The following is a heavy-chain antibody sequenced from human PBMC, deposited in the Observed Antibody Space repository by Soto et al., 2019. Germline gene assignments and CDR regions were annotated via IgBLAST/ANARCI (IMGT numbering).Heavy chain of an antibody. CDR3: ASPRDYSIDY. D-gene: IGHD4-17*01. CDR2: ITGIGNYI. V-gene: IGHV3-21*01. CDR1: GFTFSYYT. Sequence: GGSLRLSCAASGFTFSYYTMNWVRQAPGKGLEWVSSITGIGNYIYYADSVKGRFTISRDNARNSLFLQMSSLRAEDTAVYYCASPRDYSIDYWGQGSLVTVSS. J-gene: IGHJ4*02.